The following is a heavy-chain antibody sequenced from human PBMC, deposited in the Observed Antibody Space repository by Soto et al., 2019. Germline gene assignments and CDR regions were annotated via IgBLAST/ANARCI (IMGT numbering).Heavy chain of an antibody. D-gene: IGHD2-15*01. CDR1: GFSLSTSGVG. V-gene: IGHV2-5*02. CDR3: AYLPCSGGSCYWSSFSGTDV. Sequence: QITLKESGPTLVKPTQTLTLTCTFSGFSLSTSGVGVAWIRQPPGKALEWLALIYWDDDKRYRPSLESSLAINKDTSKIQVILTMTNMDSVDTATYYCAYLPCSGGSCYWSSFSGTDVWGQGTTVTVSS. J-gene: IGHJ6*02. CDR2: IYWDDDK.